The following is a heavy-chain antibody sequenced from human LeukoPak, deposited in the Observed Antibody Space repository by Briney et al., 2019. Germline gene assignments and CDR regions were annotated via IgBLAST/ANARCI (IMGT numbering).Heavy chain of an antibody. J-gene: IGHJ6*02. D-gene: IGHD3-22*01. CDR3: AREYYYDSSGYSVDYYYYGMDV. Sequence: ASVRVSCKTSGYTFTDYFVHWVRQAPGQGLEWMRWINPNSGGTEYAQKFLGRVTMTRDTSISTAYMELSRLRSDAAVYFCAREYYYDSSGYSVDYYYYGMDVWGQGTTVTVSS. V-gene: IGHV1-2*02. CDR1: GYTFTDYF. CDR2: INPNSGGT.